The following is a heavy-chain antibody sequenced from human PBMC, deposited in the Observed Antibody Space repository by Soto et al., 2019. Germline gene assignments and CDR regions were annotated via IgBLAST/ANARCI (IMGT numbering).Heavy chain of an antibody. V-gene: IGHV1-2*04. CDR1: GYTFTGYY. D-gene: IGHD2-15*01. CDR3: ARDAGGYCSGGSCYSTRVSYYYYGMDV. CDR2: INPNSGGT. Sequence: QVQLVQSGAEVKKPGASVKVSCKASGYTFTGYYMHWVRQAPGQGLEWMGWINPNSGGTNYAQKFQGWVTVTRDTSICTAYMELSRLRADDTAVYCCARDAGGYCSGGSCYSTRVSYYYYGMDVWGRGTTVTVSS. J-gene: IGHJ6*02.